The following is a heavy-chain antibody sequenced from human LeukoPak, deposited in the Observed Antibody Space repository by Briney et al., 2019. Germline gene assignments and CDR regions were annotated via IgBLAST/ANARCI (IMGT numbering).Heavy chain of an antibody. V-gene: IGHV4-4*07. J-gene: IGHJ4*02. CDR1: GGSISSYY. Sequence: NTSETLSLTCTVSGGSISSYYWSWIRQPAGKGLEWIGRIYTSGSTNYSPSLKSRVTMSVDTSKNQFSLKLSSVTAADTAVYYCARTRGIAVAGSYFDYWGQGTLVTVSS. CDR3: ARTRGIAVAGSYFDY. CDR2: IYTSGST. D-gene: IGHD6-19*01.